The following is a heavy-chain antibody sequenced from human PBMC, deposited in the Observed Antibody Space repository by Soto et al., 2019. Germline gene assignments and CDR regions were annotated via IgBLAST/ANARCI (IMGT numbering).Heavy chain of an antibody. J-gene: IGHJ6*02. CDR3: ARGYMIRNYYDSSGYYLFNYGMDV. CDR2: INPNSGGT. CDR1: GYTFTGYY. Sequence: GASVKVSCKASGYTFTGYYMHWVRQAPGQGLEWMGWINPNSGGTNYAQKFQGWVTMTRDTSISTAYMELSRLRSDDTAVYYCARGYMIRNYYDSSGYYLFNYGMDVWGQGTTVTVSS. V-gene: IGHV1-2*04. D-gene: IGHD3-22*01.